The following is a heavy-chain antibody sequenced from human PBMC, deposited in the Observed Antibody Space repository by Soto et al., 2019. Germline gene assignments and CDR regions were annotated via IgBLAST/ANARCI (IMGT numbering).Heavy chain of an antibody. CDR3: ASRDPGTSVDY. CDR1: GGSFTSNNW. CDR2: IYRTGST. D-gene: IGHD1-7*01. Sequence: QVQLQESGPGLVKCSGTLSLTCPVSGGSFTSNNWWTWVRQPPGQGLDWIGEIYRTGSTNYNPSLKSRVTKSPDKSATQFSLNVTSLAAADTAVYYCASRDPGTSVDYWGQGTLVTVSS. V-gene: IGHV4-4*02. J-gene: IGHJ4*02.